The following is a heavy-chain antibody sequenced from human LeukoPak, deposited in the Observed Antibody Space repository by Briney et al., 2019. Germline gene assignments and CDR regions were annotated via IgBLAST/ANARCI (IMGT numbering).Heavy chain of an antibody. CDR1: GYTFNDYY. D-gene: IGHD3-10*01. CDR3: ARVSYYGSGSYNFDY. J-gene: IGHJ4*02. CDR2: INPDSGGT. Sequence: ASVKVSCKASGYTFNDYYMHWVRQAPGQGLEWMGRINPDSGGTDYAQKFQGRVTMTRDTSISTAYMDLSRLRSEDTAVYYCARVSYYGSGSYNFDYWGQGTLVTVSS. V-gene: IGHV1-2*02.